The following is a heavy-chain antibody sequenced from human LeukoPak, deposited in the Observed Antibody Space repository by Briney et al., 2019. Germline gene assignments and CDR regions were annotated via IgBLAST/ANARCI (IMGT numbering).Heavy chain of an antibody. D-gene: IGHD5-24*01. V-gene: IGHV3-11*01. Sequence: GGSLRLSCVASGFIFSEYYMSWIRQAPGKGLEWVSHIKGSGPTTYYADSVRGRFTISRDNAKNSLFLQMNSLRVDDTAIYYWARAGEMRYMDVWGKGTAVAVSS. CDR2: IKGSGPTT. CDR1: GFIFSEYY. J-gene: IGHJ6*03. CDR3: ARAGEMRYMDV.